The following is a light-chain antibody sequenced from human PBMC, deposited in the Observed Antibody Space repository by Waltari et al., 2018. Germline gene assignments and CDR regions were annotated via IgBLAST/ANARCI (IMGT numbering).Light chain of an antibody. CDR1: YSNMGTNT. J-gene: IGLJ2*01. V-gene: IGLV1-44*01. Sequence: SVLTQPPSASGTPGQTVTISCSGRYSNMGTNTVNWYQQLPGTAPKLLIYSDNQRPSGVPDPFSGSKSGTSASLAISGRQSEDEAGYYCSTWDDYLSGVVFGEGTKLTVL. CDR2: SDN. CDR3: STWDDYLSGVV.